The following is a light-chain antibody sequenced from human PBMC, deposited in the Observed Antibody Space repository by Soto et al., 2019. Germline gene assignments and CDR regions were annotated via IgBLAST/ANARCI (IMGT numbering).Light chain of an antibody. CDR2: DAS. CDR1: QSVDSR. CDR3: QQYETFSGT. V-gene: IGKV1-5*01. Sequence: DIQMTQSPSSLSASVGDRVTITCRASQSVDSRLAWYQQKPGKAPKLLVYDASTLETGVPSRFSGSGSGAEFTLTIASLQPDDFATYYCQQYETFSGTFGPGTKVDIK. J-gene: IGKJ1*01.